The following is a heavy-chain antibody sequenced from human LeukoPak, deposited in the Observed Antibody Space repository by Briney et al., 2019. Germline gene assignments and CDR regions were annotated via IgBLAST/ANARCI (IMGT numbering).Heavy chain of an antibody. J-gene: IGHJ6*02. Sequence: GGSLRLSCAASGFTFSSYGMHWVRQAPGKGLEWVAVISYDGSNKYYADSVKGRFTISRDNSKNTLYLQMNSLRAEDTAVYYCARAKGVGAGVPPGVNYYGMDVWGQGTTVTVSS. CDR3: ARAKGVGAGVPPGVNYYGMDV. CDR2: ISYDGSNK. CDR1: GFTFSSYG. V-gene: IGHV3-30*19. D-gene: IGHD3-10*01.